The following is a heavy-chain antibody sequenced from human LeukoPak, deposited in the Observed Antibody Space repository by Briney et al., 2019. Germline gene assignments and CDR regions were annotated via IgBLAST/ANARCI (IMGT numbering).Heavy chain of an antibody. Sequence: SQTLTLTCAISGDSFSSNRAAWNWIRQAPSRVLEWLGSTYDRSNWYEDYVLSLETRITINANTPEYRITHHLNSLTPDDTAVYFCARAPTSRATPVFYAMDVWGKGTPVTVAS. D-gene: IGHD2-2*01. CDR1: GDSFSSNRAA. CDR3: ARAPTSRATPVFYAMDV. CDR2: TYDRSNWYE. J-gene: IGHJ6*04. V-gene: IGHV6-1*01.